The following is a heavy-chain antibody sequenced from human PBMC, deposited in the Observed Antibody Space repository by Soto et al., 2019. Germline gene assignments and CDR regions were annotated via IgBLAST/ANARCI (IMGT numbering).Heavy chain of an antibody. Sequence: QVQLVQSGAEVKKPGASVKVSCKASGYTFTSYDINWVRQATGQGLEWMGWMNPNSGNTGYAQKFQGRVTMTRNTSISTAYMELSSLGSEDTAVYYCAREITAYWYFDLWGRGTLVTVSS. CDR1: GYTFTSYD. D-gene: IGHD3-16*01. CDR3: AREITAYWYFDL. CDR2: MNPNSGNT. J-gene: IGHJ2*01. V-gene: IGHV1-8*01.